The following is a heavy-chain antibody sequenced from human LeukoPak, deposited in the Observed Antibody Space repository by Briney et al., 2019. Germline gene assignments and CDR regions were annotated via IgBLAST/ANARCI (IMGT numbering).Heavy chain of an antibody. CDR1: GYTFTGYY. CDR2: ISPNSGGT. J-gene: IGHJ5*02. V-gene: IGHV1-2*06. CDR3: ALLPVGGYGDYSNWFDP. D-gene: IGHD4-17*01. Sequence: ASVKVSCKASGYTFTGYYMHWVRQAPGQGLEWMGRISPNSGGTNYAQKFQGRVTMTRDTSISTAYMELSRLRSDDTAVYYCALLPVGGYGDYSNWFDPWGQGTLVTVSS.